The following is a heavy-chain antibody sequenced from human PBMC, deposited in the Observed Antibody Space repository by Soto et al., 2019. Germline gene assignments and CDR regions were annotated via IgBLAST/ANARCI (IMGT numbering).Heavy chain of an antibody. J-gene: IGHJ4*02. Sequence: QVQLVESGGGVVQPGRSLRLSCAASGFTFSSYGVHWVRQAPGKGLEWVAVISHDGTNKYYADSVKGRFTISRDNSKNTLYLQINSLRAEDTAVYYCAKEREMATIPFDYWGQGTLVTVAS. CDR1: GFTFSSYG. D-gene: IGHD5-12*01. CDR2: ISHDGTNK. V-gene: IGHV3-30*18. CDR3: AKEREMATIPFDY.